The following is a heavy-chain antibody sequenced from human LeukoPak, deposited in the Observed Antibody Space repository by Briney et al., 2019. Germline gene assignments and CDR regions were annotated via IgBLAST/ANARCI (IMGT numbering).Heavy chain of an antibody. D-gene: IGHD3-10*01. J-gene: IGHJ5*02. CDR1: GGSTSSYY. Sequence: SETLSLTCTVSGGSTSSYYWSWIRQPPGKGLEWIGYIYYSGSTNYNPSLKSRVTISVDTSKNQFSLKLSSVTAADTAVYYCAREKGYYGSGSSGGNWFDPWGQGTLVTVSS. CDR2: IYYSGST. V-gene: IGHV4-59*01. CDR3: AREKGYYGSGSSGGNWFDP.